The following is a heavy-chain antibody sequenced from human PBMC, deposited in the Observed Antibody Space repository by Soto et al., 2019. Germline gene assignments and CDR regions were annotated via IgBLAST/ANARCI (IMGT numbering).Heavy chain of an antibody. CDR3: ARDRGNSWPRDFDS. D-gene: IGHD6-13*01. J-gene: IGHJ4*02. V-gene: IGHV1-2*02. CDR1: GYTFTGHY. CDR2: INTQAGGT. Sequence: SSVKVSCKASGYTFTGHYMHWVRQAPGQGLEWMGWINTQAGGTSYAQRFQGRVTMTRDTSMSTVYMELSRLRSDDTAVYYCARDRGNSWPRDFDSWGQGTLVTVSS.